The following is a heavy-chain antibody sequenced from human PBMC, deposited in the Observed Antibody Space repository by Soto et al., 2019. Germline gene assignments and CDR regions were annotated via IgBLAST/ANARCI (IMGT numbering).Heavy chain of an antibody. V-gene: IGHV4-59*01. CDR3: ARGPPFWELFGWFDP. J-gene: IGHJ5*02. Sequence: SETLSLTCTVSGGSISSYYWSWIRQPPGKGLEWIGYIYYSGSTNYNPSLKSRVTISVDTSKNQFSLKLSSVTAADTAVYYCARGPPFWELFGWFDPWGQGTLVTVSS. CDR2: IYYSGST. D-gene: IGHD3-10*01. CDR1: GGSISSYY.